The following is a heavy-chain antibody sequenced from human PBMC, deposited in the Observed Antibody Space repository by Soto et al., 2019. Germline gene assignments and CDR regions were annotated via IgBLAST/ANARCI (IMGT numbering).Heavy chain of an antibody. Sequence: GGSLRLSCAASGFTFSNAWMSWVRQAPGKGLEWVGRIKSKTDGGTTDYAAPVKGRFTISRDDSKNTLYLQMNSLKTEDTAVYYCTTTTNHYYDFWSGSRYDAFDIWGKGTMVTVSS. CDR1: GFTFSNAW. D-gene: IGHD3-3*01. CDR2: IKSKTDGGTT. V-gene: IGHV3-15*01. CDR3: TTTTNHYYDFWSGSRYDAFDI. J-gene: IGHJ3*02.